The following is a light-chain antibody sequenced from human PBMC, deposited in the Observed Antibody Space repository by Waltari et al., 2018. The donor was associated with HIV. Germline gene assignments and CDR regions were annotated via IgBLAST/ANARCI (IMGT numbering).Light chain of an antibody. CDR1: NIGSKS. CDR3: QVWDSGIVV. Sequence: SYVLTQPHSVSMAPGKTARITCGGYNIGSKSVHWYQQKPGQAPVLVIYDDSDRPSGIPERFSGSNAGNTATLTISRVEAGDEADYYCQVWDSGIVVFGGGTKVTVL. CDR2: DDS. J-gene: IGLJ2*01. V-gene: IGLV3-21*04.